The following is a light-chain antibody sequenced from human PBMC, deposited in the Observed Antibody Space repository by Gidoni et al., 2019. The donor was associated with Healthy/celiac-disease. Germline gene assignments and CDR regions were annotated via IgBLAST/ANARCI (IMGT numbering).Light chain of an antibody. CDR3: QQRSNWPSIT. V-gene: IGKV3-11*01. CDR2: DAS. CDR1: QSVSSY. Sequence: IVLTQSPATLSLSPGERATLSCRASQSVSSYLAWYQQKPGQAPRLLIYDASNRATGIPARFSGSGSGTDFTLTISSLEPEDFAVYYCQQRSNWPSITFGQXTRLEIK. J-gene: IGKJ5*01.